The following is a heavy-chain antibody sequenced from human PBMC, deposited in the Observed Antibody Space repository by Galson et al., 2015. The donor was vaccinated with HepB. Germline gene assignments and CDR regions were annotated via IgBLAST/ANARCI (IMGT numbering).Heavy chain of an antibody. V-gene: IGHV2-70*04. CDR3: ARITGFYDSGGFYSYYFDT. CDR1: GFSLSTTGMR. Sequence: PALVKPTQTLTLTCIFSGFSLSTTGMRVSWIRQPPGKALEWLARIDWDDDKFYSTSLKTRLTISKDTSKNQVVLTMTDMDPVDTATYYCARITGFYDSGGFYSYYFDTWGQGALVTVSS. J-gene: IGHJ4*02. D-gene: IGHD3-22*01. CDR2: IDWDDDK.